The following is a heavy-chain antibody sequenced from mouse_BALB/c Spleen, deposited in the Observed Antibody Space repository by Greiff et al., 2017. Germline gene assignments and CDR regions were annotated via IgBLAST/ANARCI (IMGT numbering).Heavy chain of an antibody. Sequence: EVQLQQSGAELVRPGALVKLSCKASGFNIKDYYMHWVKQRPEQGLEWIGWIDPENGNTIYDPKFQGKASITADTSSNTAYLQLSSLTSEDTAVYYCARDMSSFAYWGQGTLVTVSA. CDR1: GFNIKDYY. V-gene: IGHV14-1*02. J-gene: IGHJ3*01. CDR2: IDPENGNT. CDR3: ARDMSSFAY. D-gene: IGHD2-3*01.